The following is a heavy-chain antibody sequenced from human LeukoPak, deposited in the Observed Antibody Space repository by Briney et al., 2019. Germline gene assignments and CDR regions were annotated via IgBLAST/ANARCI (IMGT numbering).Heavy chain of an antibody. V-gene: IGHV3-30*18. J-gene: IGHJ4*02. CDR2: ISYDGSNK. D-gene: IGHD6-25*01. CDR1: GFTFSSYV. Sequence: GGSLRLSCAASGFTFSSYVMHWVRQAPGKGLEWVAVISYDGSNKYYADSVKGRFTISRDNSKNTLYLQMNSLRAEDTAVYYCAKGASSGLDYWGQGTLVTVSS. CDR3: AKGASSGLDY.